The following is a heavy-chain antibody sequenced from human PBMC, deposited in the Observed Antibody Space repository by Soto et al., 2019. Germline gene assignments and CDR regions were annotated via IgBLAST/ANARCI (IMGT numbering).Heavy chain of an antibody. V-gene: IGHV4-31*03. Sequence: PSETLSLTCTVSGGSISSGGYYWSWIRQHPGKGLEWIGYIYYSGSTYYNPSLKSRVTISVDTSKNQFSLKLSSVTAADTAVYCCARGDYGSGSFSFDYWGQGTLVTVSS. CDR2: IYYSGST. D-gene: IGHD3-10*01. CDR1: GGSISSGGYY. J-gene: IGHJ4*02. CDR3: ARGDYGSGSFSFDY.